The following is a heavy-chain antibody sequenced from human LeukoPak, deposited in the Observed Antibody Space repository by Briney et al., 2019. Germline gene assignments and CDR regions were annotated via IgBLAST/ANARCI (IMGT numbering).Heavy chain of an antibody. CDR3: ARIRFGASYYFDY. J-gene: IGHJ4*02. V-gene: IGHV4-34*01. CDR1: GGSFSGYY. CDR2: INHSGST. D-gene: IGHD1-26*01. Sequence: SETLSLTCAVYGGSFSGYYWSWIRQPPGKGLEWIGEINHSGSTNYNPSLKSRVTISVDTSKNQFSLKLSSVTAADTAVYYCARIRFGASYYFDYWGQGTLVTVSS.